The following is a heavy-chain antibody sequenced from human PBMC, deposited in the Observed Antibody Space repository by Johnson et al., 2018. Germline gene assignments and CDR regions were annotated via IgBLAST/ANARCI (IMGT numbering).Heavy chain of an antibody. Sequence: VQLVESGGGLVQPGGSLRLSCAASGFTFSSYSMNWVRQAPGKGLEWVSYISSSSSTIYYADSVKGRFTISRDHAKNSLYLQMNSLRAEDTAVYYCARQVPVDTSGSFGSWGQGTLVTVSS. CDR2: ISSSSSTI. J-gene: IGHJ4*02. V-gene: IGHV3-48*04. CDR1: GFTFSSYS. CDR3: ARQVPVDTSGSFGS. D-gene: IGHD3-10*01.